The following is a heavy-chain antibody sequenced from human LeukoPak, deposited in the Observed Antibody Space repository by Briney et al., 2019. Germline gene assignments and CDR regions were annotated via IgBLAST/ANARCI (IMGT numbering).Heavy chain of an antibody. D-gene: IGHD3-22*01. V-gene: IGHV3-21*01. CDR2: ISSSSSYI. J-gene: IGHJ4*02. CDR3: AGTQRLLNYYDSSGYLY. CDR1: GFTFSSYS. Sequence: GGSLRLSCAASGFTFSSYSMNWVRQAPGKGLEWVSSISSSSSYIYYADSVKGRFTTSRDNAKNSLYLQMNSLRAEDTAVYYCAGTQRLLNYYDSSGYLYWGQGTLVTVSS.